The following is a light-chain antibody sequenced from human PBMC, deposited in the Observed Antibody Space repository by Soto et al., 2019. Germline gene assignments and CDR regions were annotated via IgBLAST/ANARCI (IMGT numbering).Light chain of an antibody. CDR2: TAS. CDR3: MQATHSPPYT. CDR1: QSLVYSDGNTY. V-gene: IGKV2-30*01. J-gene: IGKJ2*01. Sequence: DVVMTQSPLSLPVTLGQPASISCRSSQSLVYSDGNTYLNWLQQRPGQSPRRLIYTASVRDSGVPDRFSGSGSGTDFTLKISRVEAEDVGVYYCMQATHSPPYTFGQGTRLEI.